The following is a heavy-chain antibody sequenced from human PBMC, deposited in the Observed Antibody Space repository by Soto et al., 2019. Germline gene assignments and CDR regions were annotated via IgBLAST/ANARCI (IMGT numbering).Heavy chain of an antibody. V-gene: IGHV3-23*01. Sequence: GGSLRLSCAASGFTFSNYAMSWVRQAPGKGLEWVSAISGSGGGTYYADSVKGRFTISRDNSKNTLYLQMNSLRADDTAVYYCARKGYCSGGSCYAFDSWGQGIQVTVSS. CDR2: ISGSGGGT. D-gene: IGHD2-15*01. J-gene: IGHJ4*02. CDR3: ARKGYCSGGSCYAFDS. CDR1: GFTFSNYA.